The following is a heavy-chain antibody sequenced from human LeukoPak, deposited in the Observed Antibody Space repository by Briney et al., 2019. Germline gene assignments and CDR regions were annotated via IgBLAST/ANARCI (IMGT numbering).Heavy chain of an antibody. Sequence: ASVKVSCKASGYTFTSYGISWVRQAPGRGLEWMGWISAYNGNTNYAQKLQGRVTMTTDTSTSTAYMELRSPRSDDTAVYYCARVPPYNYWFDPWGQGTLVTVSS. J-gene: IGHJ5*02. V-gene: IGHV1-18*01. D-gene: IGHD5-24*01. CDR3: ARVPPYNYWFDP. CDR2: ISAYNGNT. CDR1: GYTFTSYG.